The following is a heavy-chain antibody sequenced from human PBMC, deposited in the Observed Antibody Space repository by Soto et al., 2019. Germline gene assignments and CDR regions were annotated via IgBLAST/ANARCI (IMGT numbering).Heavy chain of an antibody. CDR3: ARGGYYFYMDV. D-gene: IGHD1-26*01. CDR2: IHHSAST. J-gene: IGHJ6*03. Sequence: QVQLQESGPGLVKPSETLSLTCAVSGGSISISNWWSWVRQTPGKGLEWIGPIHHSASTTSSPSLTSRVTISVDKSKNQFSLKMNSVTAADTAVYYCARGGYYFYMDVWGKGTTVTVSS. CDR1: GGSISISNW. V-gene: IGHV4-4*02.